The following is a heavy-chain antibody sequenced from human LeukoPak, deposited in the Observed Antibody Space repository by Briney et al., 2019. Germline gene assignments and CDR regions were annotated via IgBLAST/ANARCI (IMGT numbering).Heavy chain of an antibody. CDR2: TTRDGSGK. J-gene: IGHJ4*02. CDR3: VTGFWYRFDY. Sequence: PGGSLRLSCITSGFNFRGYNMAWVRQAPGKGLEWLATTTRDGSGKEYVDSVRGRFTISRDNAKNSIYLQMNTLSAEDTAVYFCVTGFWYRFDYWGQGLLVTVSS. V-gene: IGHV3-7*01. CDR1: GFNFRGYN. D-gene: IGHD3-3*01.